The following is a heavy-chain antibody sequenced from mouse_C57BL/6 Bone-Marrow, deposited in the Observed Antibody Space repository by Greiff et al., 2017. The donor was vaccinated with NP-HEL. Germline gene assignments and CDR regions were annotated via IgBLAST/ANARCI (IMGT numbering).Heavy chain of an antibody. CDR2: IHPNGGNT. Sequence: QVQLQQPGSVLVRPGASVKLSCKASGYTFTSYWMHWVKQRPGQGLEWIGEIHPNGGNTNYNEKFKGKATLTVDTSSSTAYVDLSSLTSEDAAFYYGTRTSFDYWGQGTTLTVSS. V-gene: IGHV1S130*01. CDR1: GYTFTSYW. CDR3: TRTSFDY. J-gene: IGHJ2*01.